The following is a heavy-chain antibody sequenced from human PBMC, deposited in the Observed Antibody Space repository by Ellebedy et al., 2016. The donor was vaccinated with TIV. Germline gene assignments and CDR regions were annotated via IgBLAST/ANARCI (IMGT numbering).Heavy chain of an antibody. CDR3: ANPFVGHCISTICYVFDD. D-gene: IGHD2-2*01. V-gene: IGHV3-53*05. Sequence: GESLKISCAASGFTVSGNQMSWVRQAPGKGLEWVSVIYTGGSTYYADSVRGRFTISRDTSKKTLYLHMNGLRAEDTAVYYCANPFVGHCISTICYVFDDWGQGTLVTVSS. J-gene: IGHJ4*02. CDR2: IYTGGST. CDR1: GFTVSGNQ.